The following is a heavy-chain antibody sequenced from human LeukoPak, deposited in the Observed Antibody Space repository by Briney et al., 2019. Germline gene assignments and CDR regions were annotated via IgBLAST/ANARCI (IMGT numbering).Heavy chain of an antibody. CDR2: ISSSSSYI. D-gene: IGHD6-13*01. V-gene: IGHV3-21*01. Sequence: GSLRLSCAASGFTFSSYSMNWVRQAPGKGLEWVSSISSSSSYIYYADSVKGRFTISRDNAKNSLYLQMNSLRAEDTAVYYCARDGRGIAAAGFYFDYWGQGTLVTVFS. CDR3: ARDGRGIAAAGFYFDY. J-gene: IGHJ4*02. CDR1: GFTFSSYS.